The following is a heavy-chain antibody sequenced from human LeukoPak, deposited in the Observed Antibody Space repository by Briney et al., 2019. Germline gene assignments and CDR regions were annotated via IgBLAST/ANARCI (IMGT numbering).Heavy chain of an antibody. V-gene: IGHV1-2*02. CDR2: INPNSGGT. Sequence: GASVKVSCKASGYTFTGYYMHWVRQAPGQGLEWMGWINPNSGGTNYAQKFQGRVTMTRDTSISTAYMELSRLRSDDTTVYYCARGILNGRDSSGYYVWGQGTLVTVSS. CDR3: ARGILNGRDSSGYYV. D-gene: IGHD3-22*01. J-gene: IGHJ4*02. CDR1: GYTFTGYY.